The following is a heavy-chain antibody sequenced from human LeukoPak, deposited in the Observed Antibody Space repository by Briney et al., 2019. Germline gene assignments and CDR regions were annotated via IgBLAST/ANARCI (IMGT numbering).Heavy chain of an antibody. Sequence: GRSLRLSCAASGFTFSSYWMHWVRQAPGKGLVWVSRINSDGSSTNYADSVKGRFTISRDNAKNTLSLQMNSLRAEDTAVYYCARVPITLAGTKDAKYFQHWGQGTLVTVSS. J-gene: IGHJ1*01. D-gene: IGHD6-19*01. CDR1: GFTFSSYW. CDR3: ARVPITLAGTKDAKYFQH. CDR2: INSDGSST. V-gene: IGHV3-74*01.